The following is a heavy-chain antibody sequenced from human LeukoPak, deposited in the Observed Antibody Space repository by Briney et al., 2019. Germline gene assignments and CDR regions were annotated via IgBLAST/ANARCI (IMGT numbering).Heavy chain of an antibody. V-gene: IGHV3-43D*03. Sequence: PGGSLRLSCAASGFTFDDYAMHWVRQAPGKGLEWVSLISWDGDNTYYADSVKGRFTISRDNSKNSLYLQMNSLRAEDTALYYCAKGFIVVVTATLPDYWGQGTLVTVSS. CDR3: AKGFIVVVTATLPDY. J-gene: IGHJ4*02. CDR1: GFTFDDYA. CDR2: ISWDGDNT. D-gene: IGHD2-21*02.